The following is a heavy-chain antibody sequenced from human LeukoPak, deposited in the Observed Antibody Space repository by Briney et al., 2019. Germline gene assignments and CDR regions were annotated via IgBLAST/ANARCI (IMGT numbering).Heavy chain of an antibody. J-gene: IGHJ4*02. CDR1: GFIFSSYA. CDR3: ARAVVGKEDLDY. V-gene: IGHV3-23*01. Sequence: GGSLRLSCAASGFIFSSYAMSWVRQAPGKGLEWVSAISGSGGSTYYADSVKGRFTISRDNPKNTLYLQMDTLGAEDTAVYFCARAVVGKEDLDYWGQGTLVTVSS. CDR2: ISGSGGST. D-gene: IGHD6-19*01.